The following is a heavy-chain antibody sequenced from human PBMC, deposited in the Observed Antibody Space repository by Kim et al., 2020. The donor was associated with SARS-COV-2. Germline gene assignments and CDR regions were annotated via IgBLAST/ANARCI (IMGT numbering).Heavy chain of an antibody. CDR3: ASQLRITMIVVVHYAFDI. D-gene: IGHD3-22*01. CDR2: INPNSGGT. V-gene: IGHV1-2*02. CDR1: GYTFTGYY. J-gene: IGHJ3*02. Sequence: ASVKVSCKASGYTFTGYYMHWVRQAPGQGLEWMGWINPNSGGTNYAQKFQGRVTMTRDTSISTAYMELSRLRSDDTAVYYCASQLRITMIVVVHYAFDIWGQGTMLTVSS.